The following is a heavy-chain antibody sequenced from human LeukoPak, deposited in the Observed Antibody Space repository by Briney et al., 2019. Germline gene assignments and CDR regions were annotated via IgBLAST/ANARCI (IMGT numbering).Heavy chain of an antibody. J-gene: IGHJ4*02. D-gene: IGHD6-19*01. V-gene: IGHV3-66*01. CDR1: GFTVSSNY. CDR3: AKTGPRDSSGWYQRGLYDY. Sequence: SGGSLRLSCAASGFTVSSNYMSWVRQAPGKGLEWVSVIYSGGSTYYADSVKGRFTISRDNSKNTLYLQMNSLRAEDTAVYYCAKTGPRDSSGWYQRGLYDYWGQGTLVTVSS. CDR2: IYSGGST.